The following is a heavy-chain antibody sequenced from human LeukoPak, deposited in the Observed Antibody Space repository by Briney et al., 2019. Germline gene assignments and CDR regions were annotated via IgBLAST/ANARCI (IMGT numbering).Heavy chain of an antibody. CDR1: GYSFTSYW. Sequence: GESLKISCKGSGYSFTSYWIGWVRQMPGKGLEWMGIIYPGDSDTRYSPSFQGQVTISADKSISTAYLQWSSLKASDTAMYYCARGGDYYDSRGAFDIWGQGTMVTVSS. V-gene: IGHV5-51*01. CDR2: IYPGDSDT. J-gene: IGHJ3*02. D-gene: IGHD3-22*01. CDR3: ARGGDYYDSRGAFDI.